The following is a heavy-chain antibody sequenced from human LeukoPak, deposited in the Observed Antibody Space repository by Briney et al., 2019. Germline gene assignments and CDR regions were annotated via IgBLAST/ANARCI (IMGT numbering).Heavy chain of an antibody. V-gene: IGHV3-20*04. Sequence: GGSLRLSCVASGFTFYDYAMSWVRQAPGKGVEWVSGINWNGGSTDYADSVKGGFTISRDNAKNSLYLQMNSLRAEDTALYYCARWFIAAADTTQIDSWGQGTLVTVSS. J-gene: IGHJ4*02. CDR3: ARWFIAAADTTQIDS. CDR1: GFTFYDYA. CDR2: INWNGGST. D-gene: IGHD6-13*01.